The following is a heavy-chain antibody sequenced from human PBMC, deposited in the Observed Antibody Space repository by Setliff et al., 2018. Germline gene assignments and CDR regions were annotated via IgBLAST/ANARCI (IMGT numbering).Heavy chain of an antibody. D-gene: IGHD1-1*01. V-gene: IGHV4-39*01. CDR1: GGSINSGVYY. Sequence: SETRSLTCTVSGGSINSGVYYWGWIRQPPGKGLEWIGRIYHGGDTYYNASLKSRLTISVDTSKNQFSLKLRSVTAADTAVYYCARTGTYRYFDYWGQGALVTVSS. CDR2: IYHGGDT. CDR3: ARTGTYRYFDY. J-gene: IGHJ4*02.